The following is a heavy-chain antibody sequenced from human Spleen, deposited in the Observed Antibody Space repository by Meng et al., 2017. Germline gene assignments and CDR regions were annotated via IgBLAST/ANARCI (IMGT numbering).Heavy chain of an antibody. CDR2: ISAYNGNT. CDR3: AREGSQQLPTNWFDP. J-gene: IGHJ5*02. V-gene: IGHV1-18*01. Sequence: ASVKVSCKASGYTFTMYGISWVRQAPGQGLEWMGWISAYNGNTNYAQNLQGRVTMTTDTSTSTAYMELTSLTSDDTAVYYCAREGSQQLPTNWFDPWGQGTLVTVSS. D-gene: IGHD6-13*01. CDR1: GYTFTMYG.